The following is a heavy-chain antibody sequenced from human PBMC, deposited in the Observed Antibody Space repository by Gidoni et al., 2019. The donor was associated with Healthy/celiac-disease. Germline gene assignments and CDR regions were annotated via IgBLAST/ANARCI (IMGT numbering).Heavy chain of an antibody. V-gene: IGHV3-21*01. Sequence: EVQLVESGGGLVKPGGSLGLSFAASEFPFSSYSMNWVRQAPGKGLEWVSSISSSSSYIYYADSVKGRFTISRDNAKNSLYLQMNSLRAEDTAVYYCARASVGATPNFDYWGQGTLVTVSS. D-gene: IGHD1-26*01. CDR2: ISSSSSYI. CDR1: EFPFSSYS. CDR3: ARASVGATPNFDY. J-gene: IGHJ4*02.